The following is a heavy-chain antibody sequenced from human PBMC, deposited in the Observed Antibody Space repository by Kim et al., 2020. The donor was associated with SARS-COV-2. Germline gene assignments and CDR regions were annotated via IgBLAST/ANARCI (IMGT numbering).Heavy chain of an antibody. V-gene: IGHV1-18*01. J-gene: IGHJ4*02. CDR2: NVNT. CDR3: ARGRPLDY. Sequence: NVNTNDAPQFQGRVTMTTDTSTTTVYMEVRSLKSDDTAVYYCARGRPLDYWGQGTLVTVSS.